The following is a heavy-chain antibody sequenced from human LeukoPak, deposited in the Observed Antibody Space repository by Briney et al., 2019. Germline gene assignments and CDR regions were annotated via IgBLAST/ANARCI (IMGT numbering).Heavy chain of an antibody. V-gene: IGHV3-11*04. CDR2: ISSSGSTI. Sequence: KSGGSLRLSCAASGFTFSDYYMSWIRQAPGKGLEWVSYISSSGSTIYYADSVKGRFAISRDSAKNSLYLQMNSLRAEDTAVYYCARVIAARRGWFDPWGQGTLVTVSS. CDR1: GFTFSDYY. CDR3: ARVIAARRGWFDP. D-gene: IGHD6-6*01. J-gene: IGHJ5*02.